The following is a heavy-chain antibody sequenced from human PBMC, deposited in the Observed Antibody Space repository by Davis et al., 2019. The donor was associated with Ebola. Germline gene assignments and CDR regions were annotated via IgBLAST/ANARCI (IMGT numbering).Heavy chain of an antibody. D-gene: IGHD3-10*01. CDR3: ARGASDGDTFGC. CDR1: GFTFSSFG. J-gene: IGHJ4*02. V-gene: IGHV3-33*01. CDR2: IWHDGRHA. Sequence: GESLKISCATSGFTFSSFGMHWVRQAPGRGLEWVAAIWHDGRHADCADSVKGRFTISRDNSKNTLYLQMDTLRAEDTAIYYCARGASDGDTFGCWGQGTLVTVSS.